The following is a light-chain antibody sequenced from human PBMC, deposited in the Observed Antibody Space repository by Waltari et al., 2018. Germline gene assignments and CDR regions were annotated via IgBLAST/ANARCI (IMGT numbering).Light chain of an antibody. CDR2: DVS. J-gene: IGLJ2*01. V-gene: IGLV2-14*03. CDR3: SSYTNSNIFVL. Sequence: QSALTQPASVSGSLGQSITISCTGTSSYIGGYNFVSWYQQHPGKAPKLMSYDVSNRHSGFSNRFSASKSGNTASLTISGLQTEDEGDYYCSSYTNSNIFVLFGGGTKVTVL. CDR1: SSYIGGYNF.